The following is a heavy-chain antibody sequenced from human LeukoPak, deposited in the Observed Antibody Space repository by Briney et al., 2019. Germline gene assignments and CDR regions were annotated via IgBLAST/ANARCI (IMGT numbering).Heavy chain of an antibody. D-gene: IGHD5-18*01. V-gene: IGHV3-53*01. Sequence: GGSLRLSCAASGFSVNNIYMSWVRQAPGRGLEWVSIIYSGGSTYYPDSVKGRFTISRDNSKNTLSLQMSSLRAEDTAVYYCARVRGYSDWYLDLWGRGTMVTVSS. J-gene: IGHJ2*01. CDR2: IYSGGST. CDR3: ARVRGYSDWYLDL. CDR1: GFSVNNIY.